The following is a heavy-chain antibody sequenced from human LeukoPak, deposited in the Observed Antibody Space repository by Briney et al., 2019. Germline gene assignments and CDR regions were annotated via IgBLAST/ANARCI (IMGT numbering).Heavy chain of an antibody. J-gene: IGHJ3*02. CDR1: GYTFTSYD. CDR3: AREMRASDAFDI. CDR2: MNPNSGNT. V-gene: IGHV1-8*03. Sequence: PGASVKVSCKASGYTFTSYDINWVRQATGQGLEWMGWMNPNSGNTGYAQKFQGRVTITRNTSISTAYMELSSLRSEDTAVYYCAREMRASDAFDIWGQGTMVTVSS. D-gene: IGHD5-24*01.